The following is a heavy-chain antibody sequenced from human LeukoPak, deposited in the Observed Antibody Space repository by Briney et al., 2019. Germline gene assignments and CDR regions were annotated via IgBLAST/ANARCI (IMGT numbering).Heavy chain of an antibody. J-gene: IGHJ4*02. D-gene: IGHD5-18*01. CDR3: ARKIQLWFKTGGLDY. V-gene: IGHV3-20*04. CDR1: GFTFGDYG. Sequence: GGSLRLSCAASGFTFGDYGMSWVHQAPGKGLEWVSGIYWIGGSTGYADSVKGRFTISRDNAKNSLYLQMNSLRAEDTALYYCARKIQLWFKTGGLDYWGQGTLVTVSS. CDR2: IYWIGGST.